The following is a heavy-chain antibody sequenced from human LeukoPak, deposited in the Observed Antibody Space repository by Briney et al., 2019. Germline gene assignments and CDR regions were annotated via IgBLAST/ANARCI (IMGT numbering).Heavy chain of an antibody. CDR2: ISYDGSNK. Sequence: GGSLRLSCAASGFTFSSYGMHWVRQAPGKGLEWVAVISYDGSNKYYADSVKGRFTISRDNSKNTLYLQMNSLRAEDTAVYYCATSQTKRIAVAGTWGQGTLVTVSS. J-gene: IGHJ5*02. V-gene: IGHV3-30*03. CDR3: ATSQTKRIAVAGT. CDR1: GFTFSSYG. D-gene: IGHD6-19*01.